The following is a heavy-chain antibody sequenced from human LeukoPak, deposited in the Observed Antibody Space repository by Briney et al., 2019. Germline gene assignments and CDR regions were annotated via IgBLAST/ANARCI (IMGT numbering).Heavy chain of an antibody. CDR1: GGSISSYY. CDR3: ARHDYDILTGLGL. CDR2: IYYSGST. V-gene: IGHV4-59*08. J-gene: IGHJ4*02. D-gene: IGHD3-9*01. Sequence: SETLSLTCTVSGGSISSYYWSWIRQPPGKGLEWIGYIYYSGSTNYNPSLKSRVTISVDTSKNQFSLKLSSVTAADTAVYYCARHDYDILTGLGLWGQGTLVTVSS.